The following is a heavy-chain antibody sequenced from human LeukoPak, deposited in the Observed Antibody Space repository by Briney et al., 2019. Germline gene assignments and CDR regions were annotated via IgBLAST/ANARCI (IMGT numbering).Heavy chain of an antibody. CDR2: ISSSSRYI. D-gene: IGHD6-19*01. CDR3: ARDEYSSGWY. Sequence: NPGGSLRLSCAASGFTFSSYSMNWVRQAPEKGLEWVSCISSSSRYIYYSDSVKGRFTISRDNAKNSLYLQMNSLRAEDTAVYYCARDEYSSGWYLGQGTLVTVSS. J-gene: IGHJ1*01. CDR1: GFTFSSYS. V-gene: IGHV3-21*01.